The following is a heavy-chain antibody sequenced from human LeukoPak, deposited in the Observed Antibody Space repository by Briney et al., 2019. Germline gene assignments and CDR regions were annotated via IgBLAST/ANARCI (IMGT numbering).Heavy chain of an antibody. J-gene: IGHJ4*02. Sequence: PSETLSHTCTVSGGSISSYYWSWIRQPPGKGLEWIGYIYYSGSTNYNPSLKSRVTISVDTSKNQFSLKLSSVTAADTAVYYCAREAYDTNFDWGQGTLVTVSS. D-gene: IGHD4/OR15-4a*01. CDR2: IYYSGST. V-gene: IGHV4-59*01. CDR1: GGSISSYY. CDR3: AREAYDTNFD.